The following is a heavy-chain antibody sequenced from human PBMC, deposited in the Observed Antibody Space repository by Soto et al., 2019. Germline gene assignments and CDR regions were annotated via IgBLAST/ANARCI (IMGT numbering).Heavy chain of an antibody. CDR2: MNPNSGNT. CDR3: ARGHLYSSSWSREAWFDP. CDR1: GYTFTSYD. V-gene: IGHV1-8*01. J-gene: IGHJ5*02. D-gene: IGHD6-13*01. Sequence: ASVKVSCKASGYTFTSYDINWVRQATGQGLEWMGWMNPNSGNTGYAQKFQGRVTMTRNTSISTAYMELSSLRSEDTAVYYCARGHLYSSSWSREAWFDPWGQGTLVTVSS.